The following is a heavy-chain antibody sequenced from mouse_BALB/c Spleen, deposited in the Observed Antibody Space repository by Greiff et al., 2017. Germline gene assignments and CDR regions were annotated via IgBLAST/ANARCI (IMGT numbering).Heavy chain of an antibody. J-gene: IGHJ1*01. CDR1: GFAFSSYD. CDR3: ARTGPWYFDV. Sequence: EVKLVESGGGLVKPGGSLKLSCAASGFAFSSYDMSWVRQTPEKRLEWVAYISSGGGSTYYPDTVKGRFTISRDNAKNTLYLQMSSLKSEDTAMYYCARTGPWYFDVWGAGTTVTVSS. CDR2: ISSGGGST. V-gene: IGHV5-12-1*01. D-gene: IGHD4-1*01.